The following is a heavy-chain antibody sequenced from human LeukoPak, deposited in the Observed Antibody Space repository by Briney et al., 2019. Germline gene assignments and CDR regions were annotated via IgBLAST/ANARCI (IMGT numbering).Heavy chain of an antibody. V-gene: IGHV3-7*03. Sequence: PGGSLRLSCAASGFTFGSFAMTWVRQAPGKGLEWVANINQDGSEKYFVDSVKGRFTISRDSAKNSLYLQMNSLRAEDTAVYYCAKIARLVSYLDYWGQGILVTVSS. CDR3: AKIARLVSYLDY. J-gene: IGHJ4*02. CDR1: GFTFGSFA. CDR2: INQDGSEK. D-gene: IGHD6-19*01.